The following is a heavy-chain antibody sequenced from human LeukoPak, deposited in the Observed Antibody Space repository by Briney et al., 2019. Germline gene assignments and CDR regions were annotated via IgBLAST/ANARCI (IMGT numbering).Heavy chain of an antibody. J-gene: IGHJ4*02. V-gene: IGHV3-33*06. CDR2: IWYDGSNK. Sequence: GGSLRLSCAASGFTFSSYGMHWVRQAPGKGLEWVAVIWYDGSNKYYADSVKGRFTISRDNSKSTLYLQMNSLRAEDTAVYYCAKDFHPRFIVVVPAAPDYWGQGTLVTVSS. CDR1: GFTFSSYG. CDR3: AKDFHPRFIVVVPAAPDY. D-gene: IGHD2-2*01.